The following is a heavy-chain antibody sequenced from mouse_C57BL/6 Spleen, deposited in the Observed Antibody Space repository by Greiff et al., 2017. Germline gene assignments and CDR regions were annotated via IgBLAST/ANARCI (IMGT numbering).Heavy chain of an antibody. CDR1: GFNIKDDY. D-gene: IGHD2-1*01. Sequence: EVKLQESGAELVRPGASVKLSCTASGFNIKDDYMHWVKQRPEQGLEWIGWIDPENGDTEYASKFQGKATITADTSSNTAYLQLSSLTSEDTAVYYCTTPYGKGFAYWGQGTLVTVSA. CDR2: IDPENGDT. J-gene: IGHJ3*01. V-gene: IGHV14-4*01. CDR3: TTPYGKGFAY.